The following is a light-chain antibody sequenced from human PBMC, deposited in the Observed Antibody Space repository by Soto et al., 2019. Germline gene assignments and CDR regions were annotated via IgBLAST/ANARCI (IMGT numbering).Light chain of an antibody. J-gene: IGLJ2*01. CDR2: DNN. Sequence: QSVLTQPPSVSGAPGQRVTLSCTGSSSNIGAGYDVHWYQQLPGTAPKFLIYDNNIRPSGVPDRFSGSKSGTSASLAITGLQAEDEADYYCQSYDSSLSGVIFGGGTKLTVL. CDR3: QSYDSSLSGVI. V-gene: IGLV1-40*01. CDR1: SSNIGAGYD.